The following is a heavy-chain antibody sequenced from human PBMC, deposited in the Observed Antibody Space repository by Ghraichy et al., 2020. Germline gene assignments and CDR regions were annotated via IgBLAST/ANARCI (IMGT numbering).Heavy chain of an antibody. CDR1: GGSFSGNY. CDR3: ARDLRYCSGGRCYINEDY. CDR2: IDHSGST. Sequence: SLTCAVYGGSFSGNYCSWVRQPPGKGLEWIGEIDHSGSTNYNPSLKSRLTISIDTSKSQFSLRLRSVTAADTAVYYCARDLRYCSGGRCYINEDYWGQGTLVTVSS. D-gene: IGHD2-15*01. V-gene: IGHV4-34*01. J-gene: IGHJ4*02.